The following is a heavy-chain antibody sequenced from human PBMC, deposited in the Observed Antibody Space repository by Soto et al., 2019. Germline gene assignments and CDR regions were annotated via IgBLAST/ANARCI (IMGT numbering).Heavy chain of an antibody. Sequence: PGESLKISCKGSGYSFTSYWIGWVRQMPGKGLEWMGIIYPGDSDTRYSPSFQGQVTISADKSISTAYLQWSSLKASDTAMYYCARLVYDILTGYYFPNWFDPWGQGTLVTVSS. D-gene: IGHD3-9*01. CDR1: GYSFTSYW. CDR3: ARLVYDILTGYYFPNWFDP. CDR2: IYPGDSDT. V-gene: IGHV5-51*01. J-gene: IGHJ5*02.